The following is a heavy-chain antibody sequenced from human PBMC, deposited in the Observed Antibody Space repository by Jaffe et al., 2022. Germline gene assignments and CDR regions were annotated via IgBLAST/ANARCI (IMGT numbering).Heavy chain of an antibody. CDR1: GFTFSSYS. CDR2: ISSSSSTI. J-gene: IGHJ6*03. Sequence: EVQLVESGGGLVQPGGSLRLSCAASGFTFSSYSMNWVRQAPGKGLEWVSYISSSSSTIYYADSVKGRFTISRDNAKNSLYLQMNSLRAEDTAVYYCARVGHITMVQGVIYYYYYMDVWGKGTTVTVSS. CDR3: ARVGHITMVQGVIYYYYYMDV. V-gene: IGHV3-48*01. D-gene: IGHD3-10*01.